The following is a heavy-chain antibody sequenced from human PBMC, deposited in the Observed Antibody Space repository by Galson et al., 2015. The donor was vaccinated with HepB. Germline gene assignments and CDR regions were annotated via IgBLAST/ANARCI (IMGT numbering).Heavy chain of an antibody. Sequence: SLRLSCAASGFTSSTYSMNWVRQAPGKGLAWVSYISRSSSAIYYADSVKGRFTISRDNAKNSLYLQMNSLRVEDTAVYYCARSRCDFWSDYDYYMDVWGKGTTGTVS. CDR1: GFTSSTYS. V-gene: IGHV3-48*01. J-gene: IGHJ6*03. D-gene: IGHD3-3*01. CDR3: ARSRCDFWSDYDYYMDV. CDR2: ISRSSSAI.